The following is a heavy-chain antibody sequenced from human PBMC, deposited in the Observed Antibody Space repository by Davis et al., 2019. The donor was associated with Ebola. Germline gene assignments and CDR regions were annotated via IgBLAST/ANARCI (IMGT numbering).Heavy chain of an antibody. D-gene: IGHD2-21*01. J-gene: IGHJ6*03. Sequence: PSETLSLTCTVSGGSISSGDYYWSWIRQPPGKGLEWIGYIYYSGSTNYNPSLKSRVTISVDTSKNQFSLKLSSVTAADTAVYYCARGPRPRVNYYYYYMDVWGKGTTVTVSS. CDR2: IYYSGST. V-gene: IGHV4-30-4*01. CDR1: GGSISSGDYY. CDR3: ARGPRPRVNYYYYYMDV.